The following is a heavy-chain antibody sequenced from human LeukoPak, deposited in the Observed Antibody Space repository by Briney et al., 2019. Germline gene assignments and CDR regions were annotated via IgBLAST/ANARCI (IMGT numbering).Heavy chain of an antibody. CDR1: GFNFGVVA. CDR3: ARERAGDVDY. J-gene: IGHJ4*02. V-gene: IGHV3-49*03. CDR2: IRHREYGGTA. Sequence: GGSLRLSCATSGFNFGVVAMDWIRQAPGKGLEWVGFIRHREYGGTAEDAASVNGRFAITRDDSKSIVYLQMNDLRTEDTGVYYCARERAGDVDYWGLGTLVTVSS.